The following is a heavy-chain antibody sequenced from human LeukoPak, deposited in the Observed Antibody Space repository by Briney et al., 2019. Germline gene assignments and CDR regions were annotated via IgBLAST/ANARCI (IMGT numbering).Heavy chain of an antibody. CDR1: GFSPSTSGVG. CDR3: AHSNMVRGGSGFDP. D-gene: IGHD3-10*01. Sequence: SGPTLVKPKQTLTLTCTFSGFSPSTSGVGVGWIRQPPGKALEWLALIYWNDDKRYRPSLKSRLTITKDTSKNQVVLTMTNMDPVDTATYYCAHSNMVRGGSGFDPWGQGTLVTVSS. CDR2: IYWNDDK. J-gene: IGHJ5*02. V-gene: IGHV2-5*01.